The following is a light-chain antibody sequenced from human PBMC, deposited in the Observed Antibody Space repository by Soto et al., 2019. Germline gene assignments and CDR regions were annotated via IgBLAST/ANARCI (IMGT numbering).Light chain of an antibody. CDR3: ASYTDNRSYV. CDR1: SSDVGGYKY. V-gene: IGLV2-14*01. Sequence: QSALTQPASVSGSPGQSITISCTGTSSDVGGYKYVSWYQQHPDKAPKLIIFEVSNRPSGISSRFSGSKSGNTASLTISGLQAEDEADYYCASYTDNRSYVFGAGTKLTVL. CDR2: EVS. J-gene: IGLJ1*01.